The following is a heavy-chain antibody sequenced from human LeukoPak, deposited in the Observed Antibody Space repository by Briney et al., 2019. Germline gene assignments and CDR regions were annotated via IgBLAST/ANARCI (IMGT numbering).Heavy chain of an antibody. CDR2: INTNTGNP. D-gene: IGHD4-17*01. Sequence: ASVNVSCKASGYTFSSYAMNWVRQAPGQGLEWMGWINTNTGNPTYARGFTGRFVFSLDTSVSTAYLHISSLQAEDTAVYYCARSNNDGDYLGVGFDYWGQGTLVTVSS. CDR3: ARSNNDGDYLGVGFDY. CDR1: GYTFSSYA. V-gene: IGHV7-4-1*02. J-gene: IGHJ4*02.